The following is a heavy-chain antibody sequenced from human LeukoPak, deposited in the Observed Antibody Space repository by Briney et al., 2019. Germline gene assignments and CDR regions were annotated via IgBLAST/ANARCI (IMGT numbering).Heavy chain of an antibody. V-gene: IGHV3-23*01. J-gene: IGHJ4*02. CDR2: ISGSGGGT. CDR3: ARDYPRYSSSWYQF. Sequence: GGSLRLSCAAFGFTFRDYAMSWVRQAPGKGLEWVSTISGSGGGTYYADSVKGRFTISRDNSKNTLYLQMNSLRAEDTAVYYCARDYPRYSSSWYQFWGQGTLVTVSS. CDR1: GFTFRDYA. D-gene: IGHD6-13*01.